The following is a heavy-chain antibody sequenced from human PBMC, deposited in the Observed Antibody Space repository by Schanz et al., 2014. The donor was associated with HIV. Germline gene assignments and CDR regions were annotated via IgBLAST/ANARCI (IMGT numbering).Heavy chain of an antibody. J-gene: IGHJ6*02. D-gene: IGHD1-26*01. Sequence: QVQLVQSGAEVTKPGSSVKVSCKASGFTFISYGISWVRQAPGQGLEWMGRTSAYKGNTNYVQKVQGRVTMTTDTSTSTAYMELRSLRSDDTAVYYCARGEVPSLGMDVWGQGTTVTVSS. CDR1: GFTFISYG. V-gene: IGHV1-18*01. CDR2: TSAYKGNT. CDR3: ARGEVPSLGMDV.